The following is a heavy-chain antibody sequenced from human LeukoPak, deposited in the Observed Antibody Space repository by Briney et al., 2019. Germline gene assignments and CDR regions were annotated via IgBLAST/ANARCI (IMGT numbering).Heavy chain of an antibody. CDR3: ARGKGAARPPSDY. V-gene: IGHV3-30*02. CDR1: GFTFSSYG. D-gene: IGHD6-6*01. CDR2: ISYDGKDK. Sequence: PGGSLRLSCAASGFTFSSYGMHWVRQAPGKGLQWVAFISYDGKDKYYSDSVKGRITISRDNSKSTLYVQMNSLRPEDTAVYYCARGKGAARPPSDYWGQGTLVTVSS. J-gene: IGHJ4*02.